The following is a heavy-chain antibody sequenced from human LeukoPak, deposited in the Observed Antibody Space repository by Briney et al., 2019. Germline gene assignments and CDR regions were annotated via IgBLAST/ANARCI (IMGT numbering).Heavy chain of an antibody. CDR3: ARDHSSGYYSDY. CDR2: IYSGGST. V-gene: IGHV3-66*01. Sequence: GGSLRLSCAASGFTFSDYYMSWVRQAPGKGLEWVSVIYSGGSTYYADSVKGRFTISRDNSKNTLYLQMNSLRAEDTAVYYCARDHSSGYYSDYWGQGTLVTVSS. CDR1: GFTFSDYY. D-gene: IGHD3-22*01. J-gene: IGHJ4*02.